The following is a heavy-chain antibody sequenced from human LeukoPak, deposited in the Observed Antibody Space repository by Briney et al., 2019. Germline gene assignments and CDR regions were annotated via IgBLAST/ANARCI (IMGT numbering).Heavy chain of an antibody. CDR2: INHSGST. V-gene: IGHV4-34*01. CDR3: ARRRRITMVRGTHFDY. Sequence: KPSETLSLTCSVSGHSISSGYYWSWIRQPPGKGLEWIGEINHSGSTNYNPSLKSRVTISVDTSKNQFSLKLSSVTAADTAVYYCARRRRITMVRGTHFDYWGQGTLVTVSS. D-gene: IGHD3-10*01. CDR1: GHSISSGYY. J-gene: IGHJ4*02.